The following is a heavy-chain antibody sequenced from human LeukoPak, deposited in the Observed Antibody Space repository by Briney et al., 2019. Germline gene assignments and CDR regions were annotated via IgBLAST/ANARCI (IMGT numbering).Heavy chain of an antibody. Sequence: SETLSLTCRVSDYYINNGYYWGWIRQPPGKGLEWIGSIYHSGNTYYNPSLKSRVTISVDTSKNQFSLKLSSVTPADTAMYYCARADYSSTWSHYYYMDVWGKGTTVTVSS. V-gene: IGHV4-38-2*02. CDR3: ARADYSSTWSHYYYMDV. CDR1: DYYINNGYY. CDR2: IYHSGNT. J-gene: IGHJ6*03. D-gene: IGHD6-13*01.